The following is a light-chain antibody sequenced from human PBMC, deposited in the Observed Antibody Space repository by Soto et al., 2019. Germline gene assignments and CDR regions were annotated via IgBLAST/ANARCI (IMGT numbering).Light chain of an antibody. Sequence: DIVMTQSPLSLPVTPGEPASISCRSSQSLLHSNGYTFLDWYLQKPGQSPQLLIYMGSNRASGVSDRFSGSGSGKDFTLKITRVEAEDVEIYYCVQALKTPLKFGQGTHVEIK. CDR3: VQALKTPLK. CDR1: QSLLHSNGYTF. CDR2: MGS. V-gene: IGKV2-28*01. J-gene: IGKJ1*01.